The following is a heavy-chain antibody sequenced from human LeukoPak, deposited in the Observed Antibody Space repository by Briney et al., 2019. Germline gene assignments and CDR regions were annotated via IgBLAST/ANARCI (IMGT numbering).Heavy chain of an antibody. D-gene: IGHD3-22*01. CDR3: AKDGSPYYYDSSGYYWTFYFDY. Sequence: GGSLRLSCAASGFTFDDYAMHWVRQAPGKGLEWVSGISWNSGSIGYADSVKGRFTISRDNAKNSLHLQMNSLRAEDTALYYCAKDGSPYYYDSSGYYWTFYFDYWGQGTLVTVSS. CDR1: GFTFDDYA. J-gene: IGHJ4*02. V-gene: IGHV3-9*01. CDR2: ISWNSGSI.